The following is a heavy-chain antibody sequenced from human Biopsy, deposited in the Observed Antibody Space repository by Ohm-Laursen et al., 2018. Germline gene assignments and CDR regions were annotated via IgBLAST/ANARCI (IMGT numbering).Heavy chain of an antibody. D-gene: IGHD3-22*01. CDR3: ARDRGQNFYDSTGYYNGMDG. CDR2: ISWISRNT. V-gene: IGHV3-9*01. Sequence: SLRLSCTASGFRFDDYAMHWVRQRPGKGLEWVSGISWISRNTSYADSVKGRFTITRDNAKNSLYLQMNSLRPEDTALYYCARDRGQNFYDSTGYYNGMDGWGQGTTVTVAS. J-gene: IGHJ6*02. CDR1: GFRFDDYA.